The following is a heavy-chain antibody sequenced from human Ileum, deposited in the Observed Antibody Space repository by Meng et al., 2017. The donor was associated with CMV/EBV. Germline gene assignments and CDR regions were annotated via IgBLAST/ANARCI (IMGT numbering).Heavy chain of an antibody. J-gene: IGHJ4*02. CDR1: GYTFTGYY. CDR3: ARADPSIAARWHFDY. CDR2: INPNSGGT. V-gene: IGHV1-2*02. D-gene: IGHD6-6*01. Sequence: ASVKVSCKASGYTFTGYYMHWVRQAPGQGLEWMGWINPNSGGTNYAQKFQGRVTMIRDTSISTAYMELSRLRSDDTAVYYCARADPSIAARWHFDYWGQGTLVTVSS.